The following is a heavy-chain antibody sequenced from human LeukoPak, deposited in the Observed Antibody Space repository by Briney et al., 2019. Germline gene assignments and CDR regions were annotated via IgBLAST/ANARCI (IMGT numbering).Heavy chain of an antibody. Sequence: GGSLRLSCATSEFTFSSYWMSWLRQAPGKGLEWVANIKQDGSEEYYVDSVKGRFTISRDNAKNSLYLRMNSLRAEDTAVHHCARISSTTGVAWGGYLDFWGQGTLVAVSS. CDR3: ARISSTTGVAWGGYLDF. CDR1: EFTFSSYW. J-gene: IGHJ4*02. CDR2: IKQDGSEE. D-gene: IGHD2-8*01. V-gene: IGHV3-7*03.